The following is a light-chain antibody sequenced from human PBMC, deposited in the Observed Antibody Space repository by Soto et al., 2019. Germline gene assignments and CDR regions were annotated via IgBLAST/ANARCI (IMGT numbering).Light chain of an antibody. Sequence: DIQMTPSPSTLSASVVDRVTITCRASQSISSWLAWYQQKPGKAPKLLIYDVSALKRGVPPRFSGSGSGTEFTLTISSLQPEDFATYYCQQYDSFSVTFGQGTKVDIK. CDR3: QQYDSFSVT. V-gene: IGKV1-5*01. CDR2: DVS. J-gene: IGKJ1*01. CDR1: QSISSW.